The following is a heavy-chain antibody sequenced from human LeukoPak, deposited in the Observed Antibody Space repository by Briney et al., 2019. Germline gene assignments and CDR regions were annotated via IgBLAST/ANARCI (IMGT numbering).Heavy chain of an antibody. V-gene: IGHV1-46*01. D-gene: IGHD2-21*01. CDR3: AKEPLYYY. J-gene: IGHJ4*02. Sequence: ASVKVSCKASGYTFTSYYMHWVRQAPGQGLEWMGLINPTGGSTGYAQKFQGRVTMTRDMSTSTDYMELSSLRSEDTAVYYCAKEPLYYYWGQGTLVTVSS. CDR1: GYTFTSYY. CDR2: INPTGGST.